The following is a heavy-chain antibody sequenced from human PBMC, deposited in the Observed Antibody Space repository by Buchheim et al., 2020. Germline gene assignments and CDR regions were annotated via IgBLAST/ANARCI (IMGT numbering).Heavy chain of an antibody. D-gene: IGHD2-15*01. J-gene: IGHJ4*02. CDR1: GGSISSSSYY. CDR2: IYYSGST. CDR3: ARVPFNCSGGSCYSIFDY. V-gene: IGHV4-39*07. Sequence: QLQLQESGPGLVKPSETLSLTCTVSGGSISSSSYYWGWIRQPPGKGLEWIGSIYYSGSTYYNPSLKSRVTISVDPSKNQVSLKLSSVTAADTAVYYCARVPFNCSGGSCYSIFDYWGQGTL.